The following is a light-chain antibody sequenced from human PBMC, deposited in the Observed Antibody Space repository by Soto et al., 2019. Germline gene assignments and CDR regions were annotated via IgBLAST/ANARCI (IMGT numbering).Light chain of an antibody. J-gene: IGKJ3*01. CDR1: QGIINY. CDR2: GGS. CDR3: QHLYMSPPT. V-gene: IGKV1-9*01. Sequence: IQLTQSPSSLSASVGDRVTITCRASQGIINYLAWYQQKPGKAPKLLIYGGSTLQSGVRSSFGSSGSGTDFTLPVSSLQPQDFAAYYCQHLYMSPPTFAPETKVDI.